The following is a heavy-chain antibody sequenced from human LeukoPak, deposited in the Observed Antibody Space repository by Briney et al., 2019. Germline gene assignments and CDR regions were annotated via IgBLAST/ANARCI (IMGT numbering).Heavy chain of an antibody. Sequence: ASVKVSCKASGYTFTSYGISWVRQAPGRGLEWMGWISAYNGNTNYAQKLQGRVTMTTDTSTSTAYMELRSLRSDDTAVYYCARGALSVGYDSSGYYRYWGQGTLVTVSS. V-gene: IGHV1-18*01. CDR1: GYTFTSYG. CDR3: ARGALSVGYDSSGYYRY. CDR2: ISAYNGNT. D-gene: IGHD3-22*01. J-gene: IGHJ4*02.